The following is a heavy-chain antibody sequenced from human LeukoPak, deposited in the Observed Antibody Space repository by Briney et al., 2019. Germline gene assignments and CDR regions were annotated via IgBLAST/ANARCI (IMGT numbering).Heavy chain of an antibody. J-gene: IGHJ4*02. CDR1: GYTFTSYG. D-gene: IGHD3-9*01. V-gene: IGHV1-18*01. CDR3: ARDYDILTGYYIDNFDY. Sequence: ASVKVSCKASGYTFTSYGISWVRQAPGQGLEWMGWMSAYNGNTNYAQKLQGRVTMTTDTSTSTAYMELRSLRSDDTAVYYCARDYDILTGYYIDNFDYWGQGTLVTVSS. CDR2: MSAYNGNT.